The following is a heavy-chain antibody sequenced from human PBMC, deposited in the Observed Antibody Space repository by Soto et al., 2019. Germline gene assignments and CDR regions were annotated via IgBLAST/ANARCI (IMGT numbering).Heavy chain of an antibody. V-gene: IGHV3-64D*06. D-gene: IGHD2-2*01. Sequence: GGSLRLSCSASGFTSSSYAMHWVRQALGKGLEYVSAISSNGGSTYYADSVKGRFTISRDNSKNTLYLQMSSLKAEDTAVYYCLKSAMYCSSTSCYVDWSDSWRQANLVTAS. CDR1: GFTSSSYA. CDR2: ISSNGGST. J-gene: IGHJ5*01. CDR3: LKSAMYCSSTSCYVDWSDS.